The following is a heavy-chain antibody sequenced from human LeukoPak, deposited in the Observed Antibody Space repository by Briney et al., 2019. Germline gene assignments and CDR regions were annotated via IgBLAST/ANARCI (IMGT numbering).Heavy chain of an antibody. V-gene: IGHV1-24*01. J-gene: IGHJ3*02. D-gene: IGHD2-2*01. CDR3: ASGYCSSTSCYSEYAFDI. Sequence: ASVKVSCKVSGYTLTELSMHWVRQAPGKGLEWMGGFDPEDGETIYAQKFQGRVTMTEDTSTDTAYMELSSLRSEDTAVYYCASGYCSSTSCYSEYAFDIWGQGTMVTVSS. CDR1: GYTLTELS. CDR2: FDPEDGET.